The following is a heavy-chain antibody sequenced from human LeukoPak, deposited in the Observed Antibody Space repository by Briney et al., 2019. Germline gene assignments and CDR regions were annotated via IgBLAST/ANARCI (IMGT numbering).Heavy chain of an antibody. CDR3: AKDFVDTELDY. D-gene: IGHD5-18*01. V-gene: IGHV3-23*01. Sequence: GGSLRLSCAASGFTVTSNYMSWVRQAPGKGLEWVSAISGSGGSTYYADSVKGRFTISRDNSKNTLYLQMNSLRAEDTAVYYCAKDFVDTELDYWGQGTLVSVSS. CDR1: GFTVTSNY. CDR2: ISGSGGST. J-gene: IGHJ4*02.